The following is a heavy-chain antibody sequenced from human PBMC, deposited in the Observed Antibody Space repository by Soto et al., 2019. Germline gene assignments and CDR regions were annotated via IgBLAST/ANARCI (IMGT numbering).Heavy chain of an antibody. J-gene: IGHJ4*02. Sequence: QVQLVESGGGVVQPGRSLRLSCAASGFTFSSYGMHWVRQAPGKGLEWVAVISYDGSNKYYADSVKGRFTISRDNYKNTLYLQMNSLRAEDTAVYYCAKGRITMMAPQTGGAFDYWGQGTLVTVSS. D-gene: IGHD3-22*01. CDR1: GFTFSSYG. CDR3: AKGRITMMAPQTGGAFDY. CDR2: ISYDGSNK. V-gene: IGHV3-30*18.